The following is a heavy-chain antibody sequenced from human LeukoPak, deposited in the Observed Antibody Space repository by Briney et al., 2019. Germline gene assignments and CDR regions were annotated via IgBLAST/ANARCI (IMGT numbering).Heavy chain of an antibody. CDR2: ISYDGSNK. CDR1: GFTFSSYG. Sequence: GSLRLSCAASGFTFSSYGMHWVRQAPGKGLEWVAFISYDGSNKYYADSVKGRFTISRDNSKNTLYLQMNSLRAEDTAVYYCARVRQWLDRDAFDIWGQGTMVTVSS. J-gene: IGHJ3*02. CDR3: ARVRQWLDRDAFDI. D-gene: IGHD6-19*01. V-gene: IGHV3-30*19.